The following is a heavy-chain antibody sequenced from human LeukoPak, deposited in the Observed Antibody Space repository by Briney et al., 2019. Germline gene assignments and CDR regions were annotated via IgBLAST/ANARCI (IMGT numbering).Heavy chain of an antibody. D-gene: IGHD3-10*01. Sequence: SENLSLTCTVSGGSMSTYYWSWIRQSPGKGLEWLAYINDSGRTNYGPSLKNRVTISADTSKNQFSLKLSSVTAADTAVYYCARESYPANFDYWGQGTLVTVSS. CDR3: ARESYPANFDY. CDR2: INDSGRT. J-gene: IGHJ4*02. V-gene: IGHV4-59*01. CDR1: GGSMSTYY.